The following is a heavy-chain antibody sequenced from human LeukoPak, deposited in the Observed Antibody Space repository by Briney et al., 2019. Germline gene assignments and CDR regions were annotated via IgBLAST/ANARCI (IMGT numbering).Heavy chain of an antibody. J-gene: IGHJ5*02. CDR3: ARDLEYIAVAAMNWFDP. V-gene: IGHV1-18*01. CDR2: ISAYNGNT. CDR1: GYTFTSYG. Sequence: ASVKVSCKASGYTFTSYGISWVRQAPGQGLEWMGWISAYNGNTNYAQKLQGRVTMTTDTSTSTAYMELRSLRSDDTAVYYCARDLEYIAVAAMNWFDPWGQGTLVTVSS. D-gene: IGHD6-19*01.